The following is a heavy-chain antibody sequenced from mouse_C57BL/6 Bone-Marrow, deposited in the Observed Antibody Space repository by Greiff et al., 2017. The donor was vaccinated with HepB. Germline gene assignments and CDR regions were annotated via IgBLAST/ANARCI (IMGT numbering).Heavy chain of an antibody. CDR3: AREGGSVFDY. CDR2: ISDGGSYT. V-gene: IGHV5-4*01. CDR1: GFTFSSYA. D-gene: IGHD1-1*01. Sequence: EVQLVESGGGLVKPGGSLKLSCAASGFTFSSYAMSWVRQTPEKRVEWVATISDGGSYTYYPDNVKGRFTISRDNAKNNLYLQMSHLKSEDTAMYYCAREGGSVFDYWGQGTTLTVSS. J-gene: IGHJ2*01.